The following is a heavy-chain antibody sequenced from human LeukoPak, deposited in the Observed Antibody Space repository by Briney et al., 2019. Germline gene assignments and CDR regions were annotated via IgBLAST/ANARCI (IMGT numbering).Heavy chain of an antibody. V-gene: IGHV4-34*01. J-gene: IGHJ5*02. CDR2: INHSGST. CDR3: ARRWAVAGTGKGLNWFDP. Sequence: SETLSLTCAVYGGSSSGYYWSWIRQPPGKGLEWIGEINHSGSTNYNPSLKSRVTISVDTSKNQFSLKLSSVTAADTAVYYCARRWAVAGTGKGLNWFDPWGQGTLVTVSS. CDR1: GGSSSGYY. D-gene: IGHD6-19*01.